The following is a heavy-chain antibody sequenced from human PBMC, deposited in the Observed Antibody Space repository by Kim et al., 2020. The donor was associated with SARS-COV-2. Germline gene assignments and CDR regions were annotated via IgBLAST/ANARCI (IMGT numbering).Heavy chain of an antibody. V-gene: IGHV3-9*01. CDR3: AKDTYYYGSGSYRDRLYYYYYGMDV. Sequence: GGSLRLSCAASGFTFDDYAMHWVRQAPGKGLEWVSGISWNSGSIGYADSVKGRFTISRDNAKNSLYLQMNSLRAEDTALYYCAKDTYYYGSGSYRDRLYYYYYGMDVWGQGTTVTVSS. J-gene: IGHJ6*02. D-gene: IGHD3-10*01. CDR1: GFTFDDYA. CDR2: ISWNSGSI.